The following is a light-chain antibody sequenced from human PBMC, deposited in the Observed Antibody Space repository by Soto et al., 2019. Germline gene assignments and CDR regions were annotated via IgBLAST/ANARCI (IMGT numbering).Light chain of an antibody. J-gene: IGLJ1*01. CDR3: SSYTSSSTLV. CDR2: EVS. Sequence: QSALTQPASVSGSPGQSITISCTGTSSDVGGYNYVSWYQQHPGKAPKLMIYEVSNRPSGVSNRFSGSKSGNTASLTISRLQAEDEADYYCSSYTSSSTLVFGTGPKVTVL. CDR1: SSDVGGYNY. V-gene: IGLV2-14*01.